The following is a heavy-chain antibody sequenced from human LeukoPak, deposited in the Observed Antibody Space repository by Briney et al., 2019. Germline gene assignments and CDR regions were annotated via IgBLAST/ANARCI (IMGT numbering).Heavy chain of an antibody. CDR1: GGSISSYY. J-gene: IGHJ6*02. V-gene: IGHV4-59*08. CDR2: ISDSGST. D-gene: IGHD5-18*01. Sequence: SETLSLTCTVSGGSISSYYWSWIRQSPGKGLEWIGYISDSGSTNYNPALKSRVTISVDTSKNQFSLKLSSVTAADTAVYYCARRESGYSFGRHGSSFYGMDVWGQGTTVTVSS. CDR3: ARRESGYSFGRHGSSFYGMDV.